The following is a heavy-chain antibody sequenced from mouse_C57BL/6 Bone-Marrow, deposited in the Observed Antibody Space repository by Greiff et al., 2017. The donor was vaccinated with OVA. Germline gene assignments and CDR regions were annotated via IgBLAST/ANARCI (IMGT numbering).Heavy chain of an antibody. J-gene: IGHJ2*01. CDR1: GYTFTSYW. V-gene: IGHV1-69*01. CDR2: IDPSDSYT. Sequence: QVQLKQPGAELVMPGASVKLSCKASGYTFTSYWMHWVKQRPGQGLEWIGEIDPSDSYTNYNQKFKGKSTLTVDKSSSTAYMQLSSLTSEDSAVYYCARSYYGSSYDFDYWGQGTTLTVSS. CDR3: ARSYYGSSYDFDY. D-gene: IGHD1-1*01.